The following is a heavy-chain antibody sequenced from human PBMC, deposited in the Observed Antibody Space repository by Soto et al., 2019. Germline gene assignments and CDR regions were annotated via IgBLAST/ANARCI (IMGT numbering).Heavy chain of an antibody. CDR2: ISGSVGST. CDR3: AKDSPVGVPLLRDLHD. Sequence: WGSLRLSCAASGFTFSNYGMSCVRQAPWKGLEWVSVISGSVGSTYYADSVKGRFTLSRDNSKNTVHLQMNSLGAEDTAVYYSAKDSPVGVPLLRDLHDWGQGTLVTVSS. J-gene: IGHJ1*01. CDR1: GFTFSNYG. V-gene: IGHV3-23*01. D-gene: IGHD3-9*01.